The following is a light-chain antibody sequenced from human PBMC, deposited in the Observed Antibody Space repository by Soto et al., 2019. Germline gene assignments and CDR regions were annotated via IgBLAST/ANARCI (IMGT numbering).Light chain of an antibody. Sequence: DIVMTQTPLSLSVTPGQTAYISCKSSQSLLHSDGKTHLYWYLQKPGQPPQLLIYELSNRFSGGADRISGSGSGTDFTLKISRVEAEDVGIFYYMQSVGLPLTFGGGTKVEI. CDR3: MQSVGLPLT. CDR2: ELS. CDR1: QSLLHSDGKTH. V-gene: IGKV2D-29*01. J-gene: IGKJ4*02.